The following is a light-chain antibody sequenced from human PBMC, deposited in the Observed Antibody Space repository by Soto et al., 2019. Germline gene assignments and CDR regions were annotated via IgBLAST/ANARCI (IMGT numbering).Light chain of an antibody. CDR3: QQSFTAPRT. V-gene: IGKV1-39*01. Sequence: IQLTQSPSSLSASVGDRVTITCRASQGISSYLAWYQQKPGKAPKLLIYAASTLQSGVPSRFSGDESGTDFTLTISGLQLEDFATYYCQQSFTAPRTFGQGTKLEIQ. CDR2: AAS. CDR1: QGISSY. J-gene: IGKJ2*01.